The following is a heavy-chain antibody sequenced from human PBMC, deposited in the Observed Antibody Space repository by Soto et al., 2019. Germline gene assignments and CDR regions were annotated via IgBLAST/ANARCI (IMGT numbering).Heavy chain of an antibody. CDR2: INPSGGST. Sequence: QVQLVQSGAEVKKPGASVKVSCKASGYTFTSYYMHWVRQAPGQGLEWMGIINPSGGSTSYAQKFQGRVTMTRDTSTSTVYMELSRLRSEDTAVYYCARDLMASGYDTAYYFDYWGQGTLVTVSS. V-gene: IGHV1-46*01. J-gene: IGHJ4*02. CDR1: GYTFTSYY. CDR3: ARDLMASGYDTAYYFDY. D-gene: IGHD5-12*01.